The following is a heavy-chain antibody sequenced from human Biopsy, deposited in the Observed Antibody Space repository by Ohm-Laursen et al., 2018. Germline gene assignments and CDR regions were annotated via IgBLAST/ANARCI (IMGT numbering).Heavy chain of an antibody. Sequence: SDTLSLTCPVSGDSITSYFWTWIRQPPGKGLEWTGHISHTGYTSYKSSLKSRVTISLDTSRKHFSLRLTSLAAADTAVYYCARGSNEYGGLYFPHWGQGTLVTVSS. V-gene: IGHV4-59*07. CDR3: ARGSNEYGGLYFPH. CDR2: ISHTGYT. D-gene: IGHD4-23*01. J-gene: IGHJ1*01. CDR1: GDSITSYF.